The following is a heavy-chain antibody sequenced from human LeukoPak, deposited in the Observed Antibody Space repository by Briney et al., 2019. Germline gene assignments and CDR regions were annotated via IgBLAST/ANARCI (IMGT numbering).Heavy chain of an antibody. Sequence: SETLSLTCTVSGYSISSGYYWGWIRQPPGKGLEWIGSIYYSGSTYSNPSLKSRVSVSVDTSKNQFSLKLSSVTAADTAVYYCARLAIARGAFDIWGPGTLVTVSS. CDR3: ARLAIARGAFDI. V-gene: IGHV4-38-2*02. CDR1: GYSISSGYY. CDR2: IYYSGST. J-gene: IGHJ3*02.